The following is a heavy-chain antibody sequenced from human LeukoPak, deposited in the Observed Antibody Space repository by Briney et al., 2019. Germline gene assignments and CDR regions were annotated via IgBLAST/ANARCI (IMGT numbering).Heavy chain of an antibody. Sequence: GRSLRLSCAGSGFTFSSYGMHWVRQAPGKGLEWVAVISYDGSNKYYTDPVKGRFTISRDKSKNTLYLQMNSLRAEDTAVYYCAKDLEFLAYGMDVWGQGTTVTVSS. CDR1: GFTFSSYG. CDR2: ISYDGSNK. CDR3: AKDLEFLAYGMDV. V-gene: IGHV3-30*18. J-gene: IGHJ6*02. D-gene: IGHD3-3*01.